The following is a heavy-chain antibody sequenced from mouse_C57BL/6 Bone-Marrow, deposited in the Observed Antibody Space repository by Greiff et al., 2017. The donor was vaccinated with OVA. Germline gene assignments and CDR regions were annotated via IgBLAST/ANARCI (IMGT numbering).Heavy chain of an antibody. J-gene: IGHJ4*01. CDR2: IDPNSGGT. D-gene: IGHD2-2*01. CDR3: ACSGWLRDYYAMDY. Sequence: VQLQQPGAELVKPGASVKLSCKASGYTFTSYWMHWVKQRPGRGLEWMGRIDPNSGGTTYNEKFKSKATLPVDKPSSTAYIQLISLSSEDSSVYYCACSGWLRDYYAMDYWGQGTSVTVSS. CDR1: GYTFTSYW. V-gene: IGHV1-72*01.